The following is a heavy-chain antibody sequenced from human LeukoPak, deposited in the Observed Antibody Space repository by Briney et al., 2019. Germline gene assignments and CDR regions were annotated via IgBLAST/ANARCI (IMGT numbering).Heavy chain of an antibody. Sequence: AGGSLRLSCAASGFTFSSYAMSWVRQAPGKGLEWVSAISGSGGRTYYADSVKGRFTISRDNSKNTLYLQMNSLRAEDTAVYYCAKKARIAAAGRNDYWGQGTLVTVSS. CDR1: GFTFSSYA. V-gene: IGHV3-23*01. D-gene: IGHD6-13*01. J-gene: IGHJ4*02. CDR3: AKKARIAAAGRNDY. CDR2: ISGSGGRT.